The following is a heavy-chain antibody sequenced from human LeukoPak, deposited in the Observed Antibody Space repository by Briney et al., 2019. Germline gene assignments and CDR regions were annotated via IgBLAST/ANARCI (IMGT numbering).Heavy chain of an antibody. CDR2: ISAYNGNT. CDR1: GYTFTSYG. J-gene: IGHJ4*02. D-gene: IGHD3-22*01. CDR3: ARDFNRESGYYYDSSGYYPNFDY. V-gene: IGHV1-18*01. Sequence: ASVKVSCKASGYTFTSYGISWVRQAPGQGLEWMGWISAYNGNTNYAQKLQGRVTMTTDTSTSTAYMELRSLRSDDTAVYYCARDFNRESGYYYDSSGYYPNFDYWGQGTLVTVSS.